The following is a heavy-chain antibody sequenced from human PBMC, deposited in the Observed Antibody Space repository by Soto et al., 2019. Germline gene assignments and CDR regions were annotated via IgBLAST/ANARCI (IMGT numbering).Heavy chain of an antibody. CDR2: ISYDGSNK. V-gene: IGHV3-30-3*01. CDR1: GFTFSSYA. CDR3: AREREYQLLCSGSGNHYYYYGKDV. J-gene: IGHJ6*02. D-gene: IGHD2-2*01. Sequence: PGGSLRLSCAASGFTFSSYAMHWVRQAPGKGLEWVAVISYDGSNKYYADSVKGRFTISRDNSKNTLYLQMNSLRAEDTAVYYCAREREYQLLCSGSGNHYYYYGKDVWGQGTTVTVSS.